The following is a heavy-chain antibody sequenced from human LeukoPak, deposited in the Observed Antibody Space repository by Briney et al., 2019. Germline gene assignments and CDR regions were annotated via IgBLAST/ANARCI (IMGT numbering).Heavy chain of an antibody. CDR1: GFSFSSYS. CDR2: ISTTSSPT. CDR3: ARDFDFWSGYIV. V-gene: IGHV3-48*04. J-gene: IGHJ4*02. D-gene: IGHD3-3*01. Sequence: GGSLRLSCAASGFSFSSYSMNWVRQAPGKGLEWVSHISTTSSPTYYADSVKGRFAMSRDNAKNSVYLQMNSLRAEDTAVYYCARDFDFWSGYIVWGRGTLVTVSS.